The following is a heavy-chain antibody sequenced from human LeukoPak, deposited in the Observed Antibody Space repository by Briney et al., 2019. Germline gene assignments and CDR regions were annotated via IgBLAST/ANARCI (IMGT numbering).Heavy chain of an antibody. Sequence: GGSLRLSCAASGCTFSSYSMNWVRQAPGKGLERVSYISSSSSTIYYADSVKGRFTISRDNAKNSLYLQMNSLRAEDTAVYYCARADIDYDILTGYYIRPFDYWGQGTLVTVSS. J-gene: IGHJ4*02. CDR1: GCTFSSYS. CDR2: ISSSSSTI. V-gene: IGHV3-48*01. D-gene: IGHD3-9*01. CDR3: ARADIDYDILTGYYIRPFDY.